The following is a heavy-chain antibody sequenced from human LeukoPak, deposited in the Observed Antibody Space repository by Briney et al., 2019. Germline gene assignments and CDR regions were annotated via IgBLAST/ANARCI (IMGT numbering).Heavy chain of an antibody. Sequence: GASVKVSCKASGDTFISYDISWVRQAPGQGLEWMGRIIPMLGVVSYAQKFQGRITITADKSTTTAYMEVSSLRSEDTAMYFCARGGLVAEAGTDYFDYWGQGTLVTVSS. J-gene: IGHJ4*02. V-gene: IGHV1-69*04. CDR1: GDTFISYD. D-gene: IGHD6-19*01. CDR2: IIPMLGVV. CDR3: ARGGLVAEAGTDYFDY.